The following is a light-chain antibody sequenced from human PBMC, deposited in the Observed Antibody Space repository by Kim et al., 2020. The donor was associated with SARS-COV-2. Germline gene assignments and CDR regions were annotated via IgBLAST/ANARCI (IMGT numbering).Light chain of an antibody. CDR3: QNKISPPGT. J-gene: IGKJ3*01. CDR1: QGISNY. V-gene: IGKV1-27*01. Sequence: DIQMTQSPSSLSASVGDRVTITCRASQGISNYLAWYQQKPGKVPKLLIYAASTLQSGVPSRFSGSGSGTDFPLTISSLQPEDVASYSCQNKISPPGTFGAGTKVDIK. CDR2: AAS.